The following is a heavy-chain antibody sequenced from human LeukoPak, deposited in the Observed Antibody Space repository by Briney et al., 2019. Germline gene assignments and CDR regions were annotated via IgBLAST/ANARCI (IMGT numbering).Heavy chain of an antibody. Sequence: QAGGSLRLSCAASGFTFSSYAMSWVRQAPGKGLEWVSAISGSGSSTYYADSVKGRFTISRDNSKNTLYLQMNSLRAEDTAVYYCARGRGGSSWSDYFDYWGQGTLVTVSS. CDR3: ARGRGGSSWSDYFDY. CDR2: ISGSGSST. V-gene: IGHV3-23*01. CDR1: GFTFSSYA. J-gene: IGHJ4*02. D-gene: IGHD6-13*01.